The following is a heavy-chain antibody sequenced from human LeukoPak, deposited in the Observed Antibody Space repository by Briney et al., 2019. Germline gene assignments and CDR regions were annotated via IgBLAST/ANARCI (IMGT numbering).Heavy chain of an antibody. CDR1: GFTFSDYW. CDR2: IKEDGREK. CDR3: ARGWGEKGYCRGGTCNNPQFDY. D-gene: IGHD2-15*01. V-gene: IGHV3-7*01. Sequence: GGSLRLSCAASGFTFSDYWMTWVRQAPGKGLEWVANIKEDGREKYYVDSVKGRFTLSKDNAKNSVYLQMNSLGAEDTAVYYCARGWGEKGYCRGGTCNNPQFDYWGQGVLVTVSS. J-gene: IGHJ4*02.